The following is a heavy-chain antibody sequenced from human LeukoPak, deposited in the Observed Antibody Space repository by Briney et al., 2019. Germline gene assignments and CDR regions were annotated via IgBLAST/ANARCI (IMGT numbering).Heavy chain of an antibody. J-gene: IGHJ4*02. Sequence: GGSPRLSCAASGFTFSRYGMHWVRQAPGKGLEWVAFIRYDGSNKYYADSVKGRFTISRDNSKNTLYLQMNSLRAEDTAVYYCAKDALGSYSSCDYWGQGTLVTVSS. D-gene: IGHD1-26*01. V-gene: IGHV3-30*02. CDR1: GFTFSRYG. CDR3: AKDALGSYSSCDY. CDR2: IRYDGSNK.